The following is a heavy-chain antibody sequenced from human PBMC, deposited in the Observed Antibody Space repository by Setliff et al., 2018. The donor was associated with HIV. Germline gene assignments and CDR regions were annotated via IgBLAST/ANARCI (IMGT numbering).Heavy chain of an antibody. CDR3: AKRPGYGYPFHI. D-gene: IGHD5-18*01. V-gene: IGHV4-38-2*02. CDR2: IYYNGNT. CDR1: GSSVSSASY. Sequence: SETLSLTCTVSGSSVSSASYWGWIRQPPGKGLEWIGTIYYNGNTFYDPSLKSRVTISIDMSKNQFSLKLTSVAAADTAVYYCAKRPGYGYPFHIWGQGTMVTVSS. J-gene: IGHJ3*02.